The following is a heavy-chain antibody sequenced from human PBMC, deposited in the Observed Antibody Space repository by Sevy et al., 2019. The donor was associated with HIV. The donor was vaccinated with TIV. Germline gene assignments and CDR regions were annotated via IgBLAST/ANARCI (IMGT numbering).Heavy chain of an antibody. Sequence: GGSLRLSCAASGFTFSSYEMNWVRQAPGKGLEWVSYISSSGSTIYYADSVKGRFTISRDNAKNSLYLQMNSLRAEDTAVYYCARESLGANYYWGQGTLVTVSS. CDR1: GFTFSSYE. D-gene: IGHD1-26*01. CDR2: ISSSGSTI. V-gene: IGHV3-48*03. J-gene: IGHJ4*02. CDR3: ARESLGANYY.